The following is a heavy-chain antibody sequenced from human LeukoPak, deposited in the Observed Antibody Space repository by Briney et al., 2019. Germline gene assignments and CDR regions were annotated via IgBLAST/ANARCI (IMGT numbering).Heavy chain of an antibody. V-gene: IGHV1-2*02. D-gene: IGHD3-9*01. Sequence: GASVKVSCKASGYTFTGYYMHWVRQAPGQGLEWMGWINPNSGGTNYAQKFQGRVTMTRDTSISTAYMELSRLRSDDTAVYYCASLKVDRILTGPRTAPFDYWGQGTLVTVSS. CDR2: INPNSGGT. CDR1: GYTFTGYY. CDR3: ASLKVDRILTGPRTAPFDY. J-gene: IGHJ4*02.